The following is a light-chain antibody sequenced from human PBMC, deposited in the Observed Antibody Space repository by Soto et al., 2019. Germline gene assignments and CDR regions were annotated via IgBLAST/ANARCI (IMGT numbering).Light chain of an antibody. CDR2: DAS. V-gene: IGKV1-5*01. CDR1: QSISSR. Sequence: DIQMTQSPSTLSASVGDRVTIACRASQSISSRLAWYQLKPGKVPKPLISDASTLERGVPTTFSGSGSGTEFTLTISTLQPDDFATYYCQQYTDYSRTFGQGTKVDI. J-gene: IGKJ1*01. CDR3: QQYTDYSRT.